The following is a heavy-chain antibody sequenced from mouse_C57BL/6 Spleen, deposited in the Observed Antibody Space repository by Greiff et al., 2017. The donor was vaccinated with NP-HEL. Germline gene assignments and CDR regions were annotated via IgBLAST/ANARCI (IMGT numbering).Heavy chain of an antibody. CDR3: AREDSSGYDAMDY. CDR2: IYPGDGDT. Sequence: LVESGAELVKPGASVKISCKASGYAFSSYWMNWVKQRPGKGLEWIGQIYPGDGDTNYNGKFKGKATLTADKSSSTAYMQLSSLTSEDSAVYFCAREDSSGYDAMDYWGQGTSVTVSS. CDR1: GYAFSSYW. V-gene: IGHV1-80*01. J-gene: IGHJ4*01. D-gene: IGHD3-2*02.